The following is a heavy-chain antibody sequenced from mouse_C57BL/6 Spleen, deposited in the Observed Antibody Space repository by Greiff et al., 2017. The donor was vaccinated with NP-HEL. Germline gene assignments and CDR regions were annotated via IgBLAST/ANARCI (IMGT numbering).Heavy chain of an antibody. Sequence: VQLQQSGPELVKPGASVKISCKASGYAFSSSWMNWVKQRPGKGLEWIGRIYPGDGDTNYNGKFKGKATLTADKSSSTAYMQLSSLTSEDSAVYFCARRAHAYAMDYWGQGTSVTVAS. J-gene: IGHJ4*01. V-gene: IGHV1-82*01. CDR2: IYPGDGDT. CDR3: ARRAHAYAMDY. D-gene: IGHD1-3*01. CDR1: GYAFSSSW.